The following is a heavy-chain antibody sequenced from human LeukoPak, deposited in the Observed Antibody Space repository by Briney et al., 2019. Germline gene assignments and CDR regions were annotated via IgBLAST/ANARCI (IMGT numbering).Heavy chain of an antibody. Sequence: SETLSLTCTVSDGSISSYYWSWVRQPPGRGLEWIGYIYYRGSTNYNPSLKSRVTISVDTSKNQFSLKLSSVTAADTAVYYCARDKGSYMDVWGKGTTVTVSS. CDR1: DGSISSYY. V-gene: IGHV4-59*01. CDR2: IYYRGST. CDR3: ARDKGSYMDV. J-gene: IGHJ6*03.